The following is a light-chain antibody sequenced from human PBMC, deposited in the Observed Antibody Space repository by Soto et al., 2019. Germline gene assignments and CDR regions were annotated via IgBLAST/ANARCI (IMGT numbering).Light chain of an antibody. J-gene: IGLJ2*01. V-gene: IGLV2-8*01. CDR2: EVS. CDR3: SSYAGSNIVV. CDR1: SSDVGGYNF. Sequence: QSALTQPASASGSAGESVTISCTGTSSDVGGYNFVSWYQQHPGKAPKLMIYEVSERSSGVPDRFSGSKSGNTASLTVSGLQAEDEADYYCSSYAGSNIVVFGGGTKLTV.